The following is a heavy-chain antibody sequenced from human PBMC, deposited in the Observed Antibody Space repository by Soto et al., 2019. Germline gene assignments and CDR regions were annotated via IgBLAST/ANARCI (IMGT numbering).Heavy chain of an antibody. Sequence: GGSLRLSCAASGFTFSSYAMHWVRQAPGKGLEWVAVISYDGSNKYYADSVKGRFTISRDNSKNTLYLQMNSLRAEDTAVYYGVVVITPYYFDYWGQGTLVTVSS. CDR3: VVVITPYYFDY. V-gene: IGHV3-30-3*01. CDR1: GFTFSSYA. J-gene: IGHJ4*02. CDR2: ISYDGSNK. D-gene: IGHD3-22*01.